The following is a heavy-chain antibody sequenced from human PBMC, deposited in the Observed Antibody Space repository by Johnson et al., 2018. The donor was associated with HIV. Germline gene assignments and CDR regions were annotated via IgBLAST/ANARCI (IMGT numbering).Heavy chain of an antibody. Sequence: QVQLVESGGGVVQHGRSLRLSCAASGFTFSSYGMHWVRQAPGKGLEWVAVISYDGSNKYYADSVKGRFTISRDNSKNTLYLQMNSLRAEDTAVYYCAKDRSGSWYGADAFDIWGQGTMVTVSS. CDR1: GFTFSSYG. V-gene: IGHV3-30*18. CDR2: ISYDGSNK. J-gene: IGHJ3*02. CDR3: AKDRSGSWYGADAFDI. D-gene: IGHD6-13*01.